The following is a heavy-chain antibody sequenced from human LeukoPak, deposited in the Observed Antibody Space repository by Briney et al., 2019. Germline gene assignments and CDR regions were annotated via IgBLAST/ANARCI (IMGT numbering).Heavy chain of an antibody. CDR3: ARTLLDCSSTSCYILYFDY. CDR1: GGTFSSYA. J-gene: IGHJ4*02. Sequence: GASVKVSCKASGGTFSSYAISWVRQAPGQGLEWMGGIIPIFGTANYAQKFQGRVTITADESTSTAYMELSSLRSEDTAVYYCARTLLDCSSTSCYILYFDYWGQGTLVTVSS. CDR2: IIPIFGTA. D-gene: IGHD2-2*02. V-gene: IGHV1-69*13.